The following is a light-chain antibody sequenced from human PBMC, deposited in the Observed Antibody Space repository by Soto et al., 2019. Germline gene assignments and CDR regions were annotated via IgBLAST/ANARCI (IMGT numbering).Light chain of an antibody. J-gene: IGKJ3*01. Sequence: DIQMTQSPSSLSASVGDRVTVTCRAGQSISRYLNWYQQRPGKAPKLLIYSASTLQTGVPSRFSGSRSGTDFTLTISSLQPEECASYYGQQSYNGPFTFVPGTKVDI. CDR3: QQSYNGPFT. CDR1: QSISRY. CDR2: SAS. V-gene: IGKV1-39*01.